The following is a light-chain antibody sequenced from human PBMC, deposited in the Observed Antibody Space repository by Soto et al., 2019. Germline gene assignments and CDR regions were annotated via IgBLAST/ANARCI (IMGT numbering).Light chain of an antibody. CDR2: DVN. CDR1: STDIGDYNF. V-gene: IGLV2-14*03. CDR3: SSYTNPDTLV. J-gene: IGLJ3*02. Sequence: QSALTQPASVSGSPGQSVTISCTGTSTDIGDYNFVSWYQHHPGKAPKLMIFDVNNRPSGVSRRFSGSKSGNTASLTISGLQAEDEADYYCSSYTNPDTLVFGGGTKLTVL.